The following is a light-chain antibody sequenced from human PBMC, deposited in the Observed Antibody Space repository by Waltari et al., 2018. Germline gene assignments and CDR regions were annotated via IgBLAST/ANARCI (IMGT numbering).Light chain of an antibody. CDR3: QQYYTTPCT. CDR2: WAS. CDR1: QRVLSSTNSNNY. V-gene: IGKV4-1*01. Sequence: VLTQSPGHLPSSLGDRATMSRRPVQRVLSSTNSNNYLAWYQQRPGQPPKLLFYWASTRVSGVPDRFEGSVSETDFTLTISSLQAEDLAVYYCQQYYTTPCTFGQGTRLEIK. J-gene: IGKJ2*02.